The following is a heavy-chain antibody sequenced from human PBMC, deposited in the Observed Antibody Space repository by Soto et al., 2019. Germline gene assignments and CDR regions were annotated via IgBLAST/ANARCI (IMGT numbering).Heavy chain of an antibody. CDR2: ITGGGGRGT. Sequence: EVQLLESGGGLVQPGGSLRLSCAASGFTFSTYAMRWVRQAPGKGLEWVSSITGGGGRGTYYGDSVKGRFTITRDDSKDTLYLQMASLRADDTAVYYCAKFHHNSGGSNGGMDVWGQGTTVTVSS. CDR1: GFTFSTYA. D-gene: IGHD3-10*01. V-gene: IGHV3-23*01. CDR3: AKFHHNSGGSNGGMDV. J-gene: IGHJ6*02.